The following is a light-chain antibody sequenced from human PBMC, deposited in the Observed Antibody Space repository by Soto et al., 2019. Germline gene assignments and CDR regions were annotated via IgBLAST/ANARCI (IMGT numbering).Light chain of an antibody. V-gene: IGKV3-11*01. Sequence: EIVLTQSPGTLSLSPGERATLSCRASQSVSSALAWYLQKPGQTPRLLIYDASTRAAGIPVRFSGSEYGTDFSLTISSLEPEDFAVYYRQQRSNWPAMITFGQGTRLEIK. CDR1: QSVSSA. CDR3: QQRSNWPAMIT. J-gene: IGKJ5*01. CDR2: DAS.